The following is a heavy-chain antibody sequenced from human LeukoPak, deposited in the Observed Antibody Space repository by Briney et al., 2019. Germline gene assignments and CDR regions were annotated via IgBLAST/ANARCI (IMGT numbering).Heavy chain of an antibody. V-gene: IGHV1-18*01. CDR3: ARDGQATETWAMDIVDY. Sequence: ASVKVSCKASGYTFTNYGVSWVREAPGQGLERMGWIRARNGDTRYPQKFQGRVASTTDTSTSTAYMELRSLRSDDTAVFYCARDGQATETWAMDIVDYWGQGTLVTVSS. CDR2: IRARNGDT. CDR1: GYTFTNYG. D-gene: IGHD2-2*03. J-gene: IGHJ4*02.